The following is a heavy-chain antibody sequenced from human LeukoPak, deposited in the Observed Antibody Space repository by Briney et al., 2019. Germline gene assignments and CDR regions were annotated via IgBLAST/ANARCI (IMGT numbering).Heavy chain of an antibody. D-gene: IGHD1-26*01. CDR2: INSDGSFT. CDR1: GFTFSNYW. J-gene: IGHJ4*02. CDR3: ARGQVGASVDY. V-gene: IGHV3-74*01. Sequence: PGGSLRLSCAASGFTFSNYWMHWVRRAPGKGLVWVSRINSDGSFTSHADSVKGRFTISRDNAKNTLYLQMNSLRDEDTAVYYCARGQVGASVDYWGQGTLVTVSS.